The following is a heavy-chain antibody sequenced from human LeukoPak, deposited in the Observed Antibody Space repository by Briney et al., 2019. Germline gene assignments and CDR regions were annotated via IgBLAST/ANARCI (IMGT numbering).Heavy chain of an antibody. J-gene: IGHJ3*02. CDR3: ARAHGVVDPFSPFDI. CDR2: IYHSGST. Sequence: SETLSLTCTVSGGSISSYYWSWIRQPPGKGLEWIGFIYHSGSTNYNPSLKSRVIISVDTSKNQFSLKLSSVTAADTAVYYCARAHGVVDPFSPFDIWGQGTMVTVSS. CDR1: GGSISSYY. D-gene: IGHD3-22*01. V-gene: IGHV4-59*12.